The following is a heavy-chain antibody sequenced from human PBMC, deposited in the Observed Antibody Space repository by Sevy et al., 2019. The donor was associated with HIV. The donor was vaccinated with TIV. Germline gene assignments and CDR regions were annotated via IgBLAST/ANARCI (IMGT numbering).Heavy chain of an antibody. CDR1: GGSISSGSFY. J-gene: IGHJ3*02. Sequence: SETLSLTCTVSGGSISSGSFYWNWIRQPAGKGLEWIGRIYTTGGTNFNPSLRSRVTISLDTSKNHWSLNLSSVTAADTAVYYCARSGYYHSGGYYSRGAFDIWGRGTRVTVSS. D-gene: IGHD3-22*01. V-gene: IGHV4-61*02. CDR2: IYTTGGT. CDR3: ARSGYYHSGGYYSRGAFDI.